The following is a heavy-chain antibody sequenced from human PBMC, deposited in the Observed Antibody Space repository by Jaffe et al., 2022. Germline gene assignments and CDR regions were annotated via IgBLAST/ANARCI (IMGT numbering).Heavy chain of an antibody. Sequence: QVQLQESGPGLVKPSETLSLTCTVSGGSISSYYWSWIRQPPGKGLEWIGYIYYSGSTNYNPSLKSRVTISVDTSKNQFSLKLSSVTAADTAVYYCARLYDSSGLIFDYWGQGTLVTVSS. V-gene: IGHV4-59*01. D-gene: IGHD3-22*01. CDR3: ARLYDSSGLIFDY. J-gene: IGHJ4*02. CDR1: GGSISSYY. CDR2: IYYSGST.